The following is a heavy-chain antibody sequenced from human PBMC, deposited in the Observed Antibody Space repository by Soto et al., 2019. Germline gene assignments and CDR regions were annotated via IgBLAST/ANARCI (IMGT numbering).Heavy chain of an antibody. CDR1: GYTFTGYY. D-gene: IGHD2-15*01. Sequence: QVQLVQSGAEVKKPGASVKVSCKASGYTFTGYYMHWVRQAPGQGLEWMGWINPNSGGTNYAQKFQGWVTMTRDTSISTAYMELSRLRSDDTAVYYCARVEGYCSGGSCYELSVDSWGQGTLVTVSS. CDR3: ARVEGYCSGGSCYELSVDS. V-gene: IGHV1-2*04. J-gene: IGHJ4*02. CDR2: INPNSGGT.